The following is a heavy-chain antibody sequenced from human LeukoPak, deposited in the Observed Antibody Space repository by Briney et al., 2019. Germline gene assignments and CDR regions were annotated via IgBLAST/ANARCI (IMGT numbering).Heavy chain of an antibody. J-gene: IGHJ4*02. Sequence: SETLSLTCNVSGGSISSFNWSWTREPPGKGLEWIGNVYYSGSTNYNPSLSSRVTMSQDTSKSQVSLKLSSVSAADTAVYYCARAFSNFDLWGQGTLVTVSS. CDR2: VYYSGST. CDR3: ARAFSNFDL. V-gene: IGHV4-59*01. CDR1: GGSISSFN.